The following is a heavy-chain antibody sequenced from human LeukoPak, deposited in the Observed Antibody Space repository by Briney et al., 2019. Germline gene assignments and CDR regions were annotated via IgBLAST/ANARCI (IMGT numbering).Heavy chain of an antibody. V-gene: IGHV4-59*01. CDR2: IYYSGST. D-gene: IGHD1-26*01. CDR3: ATTSAVGARTFDY. J-gene: IGHJ4*02. CDR1: GGSISSYY. Sequence: PSETLSLTCTVSGGSISSYYWSWIRQPPGKGLEWIGYIYYSGSTNYNPSLKSRVTISVDTSKNQFSLKLSSVTAADTAVYYCATTSAVGARTFDYWGQGTLVTVSS.